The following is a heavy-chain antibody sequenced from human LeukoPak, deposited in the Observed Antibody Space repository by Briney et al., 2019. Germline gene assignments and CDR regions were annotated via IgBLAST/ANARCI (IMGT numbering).Heavy chain of an antibody. CDR1: GYTFTRYY. CDR3: ARAPQEQQLANWFDP. J-gene: IGHJ5*02. D-gene: IGHD6-13*01. Sequence: ASVKVSCKASGYTFTRYYMHWVRQAPGQGLEWMGWINPNSGGTNYAQKFQGRVTMTRETSISTAYMELSRLRSDATAVYYCARAPQEQQLANWFDPWGQGTLVTVSS. CDR2: INPNSGGT. V-gene: IGHV1-2*02.